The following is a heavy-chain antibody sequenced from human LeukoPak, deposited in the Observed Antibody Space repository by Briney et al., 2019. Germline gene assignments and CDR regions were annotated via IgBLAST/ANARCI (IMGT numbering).Heavy chain of an antibody. CDR3: ARPKHCSSTSCYSEIDY. Sequence: GESLKISCKASGYSFTSYWIGWVRQMPGKGLEWMGIIYPGDSDTRYSPSFQGQVTISADKSISTAYLQWSSLKASDTAMYYCARPKHCSSTSCYSEIDYWGQGTLVTVSS. D-gene: IGHD2-2*01. J-gene: IGHJ4*02. CDR2: IYPGDSDT. V-gene: IGHV5-51*01. CDR1: GYSFTSYW.